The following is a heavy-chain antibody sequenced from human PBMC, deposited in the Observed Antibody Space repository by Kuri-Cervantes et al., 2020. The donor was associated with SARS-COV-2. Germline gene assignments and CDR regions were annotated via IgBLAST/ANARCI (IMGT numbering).Heavy chain of an antibody. CDR2: ISYDGSNK. J-gene: IGHJ4*02. D-gene: IGHD3-10*01. CDR1: GFTFSSYG. V-gene: IGHV3-30*03. CDR3: ARVVRGVIIEGDY. Sequence: SLRLSCAASGFTFSSYGMHWVRQAPGKGLEWVAVISYDGSNKYYADSVKGRFTTSRDNSKNTLYLQMNSLRAEDTAVYYCARVVRGVIIEGDYWGQGTLVTVSS.